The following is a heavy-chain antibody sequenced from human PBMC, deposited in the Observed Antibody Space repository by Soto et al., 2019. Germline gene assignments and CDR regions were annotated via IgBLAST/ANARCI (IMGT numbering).Heavy chain of an antibody. Sequence: SETLSLTCAVSGGSISSGGYSWSWIRQPPGKGLEWIGYIYHSGSTYYNPSLKSRVTISVDRSKNQFSLKLSSVTAADTAVYYCARDGYGGNYDYWGQGTLVTGSS. D-gene: IGHD4-17*01. J-gene: IGHJ4*02. CDR1: GGSISSGGYS. CDR3: ARDGYGGNYDY. CDR2: IYHSGST. V-gene: IGHV4-30-2*01.